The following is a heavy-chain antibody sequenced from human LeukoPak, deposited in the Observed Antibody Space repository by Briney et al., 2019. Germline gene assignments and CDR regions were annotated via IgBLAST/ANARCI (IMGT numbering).Heavy chain of an antibody. CDR3: ARSEPIVGATLDY. CDR2: IYYSGST. V-gene: IGHV4-59*01. CDR1: GGSISSYY. Sequence: KPSETLSLTCTVSGGSISSYYWSWIRQPPGKGLEWIGYIYYSGSTNYNPSLKSRVTISVDTSKNQLSLKLSSVTAADTAVYYCARSEPIVGATLDYWGQGTLVTVSS. J-gene: IGHJ4*02. D-gene: IGHD1-26*01.